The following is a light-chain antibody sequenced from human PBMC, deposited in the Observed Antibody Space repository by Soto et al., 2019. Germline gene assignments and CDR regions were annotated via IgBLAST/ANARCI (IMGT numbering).Light chain of an antibody. CDR1: SSNIGARYE. Sequence: QSVLTQPPSVSGAPGQTVTISWTGSSSNIGARYEVHWYQQLPGTAPKLLIYEDIKRPSGIPDRFSGSKSGASASLAITGLLSEDEAEYYCQSYDSSLSGVVFGGGTNLTVL. CDR2: EDI. CDR3: QSYDSSLSGVV. V-gene: IGLV1-40*03. J-gene: IGLJ2*01.